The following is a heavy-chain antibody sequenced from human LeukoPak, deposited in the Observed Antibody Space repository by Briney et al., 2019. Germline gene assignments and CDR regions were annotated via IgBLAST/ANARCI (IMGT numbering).Heavy chain of an antibody. V-gene: IGHV4-39*07. CDR3: ARGGVPGEFDY. D-gene: IGHD2-8*01. J-gene: IGHJ4*02. CDR2: IYYSGST. CDR1: GGSISSSSYY. Sequence: SETLSLTCTVSGGSISSSSYYWGWIRQPPGKGLDWIGSIYYSGSTYYNPSLKSRVTISVDTSKNQFSLKLSSVTAADTAVYYCARGGVPGEFDYWGQGTLVTVSS.